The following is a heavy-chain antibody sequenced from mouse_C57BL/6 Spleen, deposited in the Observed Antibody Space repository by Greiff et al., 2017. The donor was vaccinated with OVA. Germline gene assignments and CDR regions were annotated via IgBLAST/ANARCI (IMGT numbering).Heavy chain of an antibody. V-gene: IGHV1-15*01. CDR3: TRLMDY. Sequence: VKLMESGAELVRPGASVTLSCKASGYTFTDYEMHWVKQTPVNGLEWIGAIDPETGGTAYNQKFKGKAILTADKSSSTAYMELRSLTSEDSAVYYWTRLMDYWGQGTSVTVSS. CDR1: GYTFTDYE. CDR2: IDPETGGT. J-gene: IGHJ4*01.